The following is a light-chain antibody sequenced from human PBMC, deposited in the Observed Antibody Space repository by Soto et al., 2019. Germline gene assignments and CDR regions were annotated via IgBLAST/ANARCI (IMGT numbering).Light chain of an antibody. Sequence: QSVLTQPASVSGSPGQSITISCTGTSSDVGGYSYVSWFQQHPGEAPKLVIYEVTNRPSGVSSRFSGSKSGNTASLTISGLQAEDEADYYCTSYTNIASSHRWVFGGGTKLTVL. V-gene: IGLV2-14*01. CDR2: EVT. CDR1: SSDVGGYSY. J-gene: IGLJ3*02. CDR3: TSYTNIASSHRWV.